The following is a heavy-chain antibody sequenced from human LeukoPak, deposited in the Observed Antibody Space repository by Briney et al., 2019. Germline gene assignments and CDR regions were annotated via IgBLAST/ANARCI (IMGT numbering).Heavy chain of an antibody. CDR1: GASISRYY. V-gene: IGHV4-59*01. J-gene: IGHJ5*02. CDR2: ISYSATT. Sequence: SETLSLTCTVSGASISRYYWSWIRQPPGKGLDWIGYISYSATTNYNPSLMSRVTITVDTSKNQFSLKLSSVTAADTAVYYCARDMRGDFYDTSGLHWFDPWGQGTLVTVSS. CDR3: ARDMRGDFYDTSGLHWFDP. D-gene: IGHD3-22*01.